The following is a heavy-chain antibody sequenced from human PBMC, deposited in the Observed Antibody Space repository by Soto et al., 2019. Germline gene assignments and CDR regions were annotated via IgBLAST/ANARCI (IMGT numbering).Heavy chain of an antibody. D-gene: IGHD6-19*01. V-gene: IGHV1-69*13. CDR3: ARGFVSVAGTGRGFDY. J-gene: IGHJ4*02. Sequence: ASVKVSCKASGGTFSSYAISWVRQAPGQGLEWMGGIIPIFGTANYAQKFQGRVTITADESTSTAYMELSSLRSEDTAVYYCARGFVSVAGTGRGFDYWGQGTLVTVSS. CDR1: GGTFSSYA. CDR2: IIPIFGTA.